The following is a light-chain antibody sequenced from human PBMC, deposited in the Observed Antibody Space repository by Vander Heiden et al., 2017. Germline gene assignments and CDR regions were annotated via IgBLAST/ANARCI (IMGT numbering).Light chain of an antibody. CDR3: NSRDSSGNHLM. CDR1: SLRTYY. CDR2: GKN. Sequence: SSELTQDPAVSVALGQPVRITCQGDSLRTYYASWYQQKPGQAPVLVIYGKNNRPSGIPDRFSGSSSGNTASLTITGAQAEDEADYYCNSRDSSGNHLMFGGGTKLTVL. J-gene: IGLJ3*02. V-gene: IGLV3-19*01.